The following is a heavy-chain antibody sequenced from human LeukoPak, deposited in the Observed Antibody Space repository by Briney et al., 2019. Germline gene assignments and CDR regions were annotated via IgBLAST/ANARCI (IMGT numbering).Heavy chain of an antibody. CDR2: INSDGSST. Sequence: GGSLRLSCAASGFTFSSYWMHRVRQAPGKGLEWVSRINSDGSSTSYADSVKGRFTISRDNAKNTLYLQMNSLRAEDTAVYYCARDFLSGSCDYWGQGTLVTVSS. CDR1: GFTFSSYW. CDR3: ARDFLSGSCDY. V-gene: IGHV3-74*01. J-gene: IGHJ4*02. D-gene: IGHD1-26*01.